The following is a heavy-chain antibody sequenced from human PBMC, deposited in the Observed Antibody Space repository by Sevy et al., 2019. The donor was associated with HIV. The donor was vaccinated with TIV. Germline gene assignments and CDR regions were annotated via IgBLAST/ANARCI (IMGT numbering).Heavy chain of an antibody. J-gene: IGHJ6*02. V-gene: IGHV1-69*13. CDR2: IIPIFGTA. Sequence: ASVKVSCKASGGTFSSYAISWVRQAPGQGLEWMGGIIPIFGTANYGQKFQGRVTITADESTSTAYMELSSLRSEDTAVYYCASGYDSSGYYYYGMDVWGQGTTVTVSS. CDR3: ASGYDSSGYYYYGMDV. D-gene: IGHD3-22*01. CDR1: GGTFSSYA.